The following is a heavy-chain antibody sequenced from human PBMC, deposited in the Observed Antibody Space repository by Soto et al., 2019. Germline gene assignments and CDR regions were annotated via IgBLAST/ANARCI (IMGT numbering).Heavy chain of an antibody. D-gene: IGHD3-10*01. Sequence: ASVKVSCKASGYTFTSYGISWVRQAPGQGLEWMGWISAYNGNTNYAQKLQGRVTMTTDTSTSTAYMELRSLRSDDTAVYYCAREWFGELLNYYYYGMDVWGQGTTVTVSS. CDR1: GYTFTSYG. CDR2: ISAYNGNT. V-gene: IGHV1-18*01. CDR3: AREWFGELLNYYYYGMDV. J-gene: IGHJ6*02.